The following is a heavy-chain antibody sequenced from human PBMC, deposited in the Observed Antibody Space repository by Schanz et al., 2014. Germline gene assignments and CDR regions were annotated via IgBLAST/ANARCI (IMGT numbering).Heavy chain of an antibody. CDR3: ARDQIMAAAGLVDY. V-gene: IGHV3-48*04. CDR2: IATSSSTR. Sequence: EVQLVESGGGLVQPGGSLRLSCGGSGFTVSSNHMSWVRQAPGQGLEWLSYIATSSSTRHYADSVKGRVTISRDNAKNSLYLQMNSLRAEDTAVYYCARDQIMAAAGLVDYWGHGTLXTVSS. D-gene: IGHD6-13*01. J-gene: IGHJ4*01. CDR1: GFTVSSNH.